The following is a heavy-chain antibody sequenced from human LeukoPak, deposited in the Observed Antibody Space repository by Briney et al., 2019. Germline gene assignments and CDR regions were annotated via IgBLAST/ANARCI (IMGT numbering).Heavy chain of an antibody. V-gene: IGHV4-34*01. Sequence: SETLSLTCAVYGGSFSGYYWSWIRQPPGKGLEWIGEINHSGSTNYNPSLKSRVTISVDTSKNQFSLKLSAVTAADTAVYYCARVSSTSCHVDYWGQGTLVTVSS. CDR3: ARVSSTSCHVDY. D-gene: IGHD2-2*01. CDR1: GGSFSGYY. J-gene: IGHJ4*02. CDR2: INHSGST.